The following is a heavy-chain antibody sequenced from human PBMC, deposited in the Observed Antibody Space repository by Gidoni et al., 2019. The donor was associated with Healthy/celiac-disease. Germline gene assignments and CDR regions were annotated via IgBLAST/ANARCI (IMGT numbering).Heavy chain of an antibody. CDR3: ARVLPSRRNYYYYGMDV. CDR1: GGTSSSYT. J-gene: IGHJ6*02. CDR2: IIPILGIA. Sequence: QVQLVQSGAEVKKPGSSVKVSCKASGGTSSSYTISWVRQAPGQGLEWMGRIIPILGIANYAQKFQGRVTITADKSTSTAYMELSSLRSEDTAVYYCARVLPSRRNYYYYGMDVWGQGTTVTVSS. V-gene: IGHV1-69*02.